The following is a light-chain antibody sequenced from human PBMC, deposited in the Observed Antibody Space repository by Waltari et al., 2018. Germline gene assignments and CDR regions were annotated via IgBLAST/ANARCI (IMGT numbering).Light chain of an antibody. CDR3: HHHSKSLWT. J-gene: IGKJ1*01. V-gene: IGKV3-15*01. CDR2: AAS. CDR1: QNVTTN. Sequence: TVVTQSPATLSLSPGERATLSCRASQNVTTNLAWYQQKPGQAPRLLIYAASTRATDTPTSFSGSGSGTEFTLTISSLQSEDFAVYYCHHHSKSLWTFGQGTKVEI.